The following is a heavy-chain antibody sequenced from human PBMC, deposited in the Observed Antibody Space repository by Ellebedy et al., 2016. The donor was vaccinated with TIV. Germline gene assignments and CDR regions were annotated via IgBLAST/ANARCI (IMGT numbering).Heavy chain of an antibody. D-gene: IGHD3-22*01. Sequence: PGGSLRLSCAASGFTFSSYSMNWVRQAPGKGLEWVSYISSSSSTIYYADSVKGRFTISRDNAKNSLYLQMNSLRAEDTAVYYCARAGYYYDSSGYYNYFDYWGQGTLVTVSS. CDR3: ARAGYYYDSSGYYNYFDY. V-gene: IGHV3-48*04. CDR1: GFTFSSYS. J-gene: IGHJ4*02. CDR2: ISSSSSTI.